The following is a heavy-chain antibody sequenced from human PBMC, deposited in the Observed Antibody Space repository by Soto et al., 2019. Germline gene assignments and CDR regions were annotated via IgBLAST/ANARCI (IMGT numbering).Heavy chain of an antibody. CDR2: IKSKTDGGTT. Sequence: PGGSLRLSCAASGFTFSNAWMSWVRQAPGKGLEWVGRIKSKTDGGTTDYAAPVKGRFTISRDDSKNTLYLQMNSLKTEDTAVYYCTTDLPPGATWFSFFDYWGQGTLVTVSS. J-gene: IGHJ4*02. V-gene: IGHV3-15*01. CDR3: TTDLPPGATWFSFFDY. CDR1: GFTFSNAW. D-gene: IGHD1-26*01.